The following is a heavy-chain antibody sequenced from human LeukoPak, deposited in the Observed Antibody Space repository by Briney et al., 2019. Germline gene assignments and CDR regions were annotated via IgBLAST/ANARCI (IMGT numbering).Heavy chain of an antibody. D-gene: IGHD6-19*01. CDR2: ISWNSRTI. CDR3: AKDPYSSGWNYFDY. Sequence: GGSLRLSCAASGFTFDDYAMHWVRQAPGKGLEGVLIISWNSRTIHYADSVKGPFPISRDNAKTSLYLQMNSLRAEDTALYYCAKDPYSSGWNYFDYWGQGTLVTVSS. V-gene: IGHV3-9*01. CDR1: GFTFDDYA. J-gene: IGHJ4*02.